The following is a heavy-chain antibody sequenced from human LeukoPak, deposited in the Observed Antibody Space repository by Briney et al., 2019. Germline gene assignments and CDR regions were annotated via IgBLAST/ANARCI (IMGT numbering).Heavy chain of an antibody. Sequence: ASVKVSCKASGYTFTSYGISWVRQAPGQGLEWMGWISAYNGNTNYAQKLQGRVTMTTDTSTSTAYMGLRSLRSDDTAVYYCARGHGDYVLDWFDPWGQGTLVTVSS. V-gene: IGHV1-18*01. CDR1: GYTFTSYG. D-gene: IGHD4-17*01. J-gene: IGHJ5*02. CDR3: ARGHGDYVLDWFDP. CDR2: ISAYNGNT.